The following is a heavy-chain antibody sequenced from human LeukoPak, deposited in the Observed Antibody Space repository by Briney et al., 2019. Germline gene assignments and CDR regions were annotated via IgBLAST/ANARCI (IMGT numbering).Heavy chain of an antibody. Sequence: SETLSLTCAVYGGSFSGYYGSWIRQPPGKGLEWIGEINHSGSTNYNPSLKSRVTISVDTSKNQSSLKLSSVTAADTAVYYCARGAGSYWGQGTLVTVSS. CDR1: GGSFSGYY. CDR2: INHSGST. CDR3: ARGAGSY. V-gene: IGHV4-34*01. J-gene: IGHJ4*02. D-gene: IGHD3-10*01.